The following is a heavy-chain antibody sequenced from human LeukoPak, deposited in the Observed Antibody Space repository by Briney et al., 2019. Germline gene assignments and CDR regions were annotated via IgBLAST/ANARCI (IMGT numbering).Heavy chain of an antibody. Sequence: SETLSLTCAVSGGSISSGGYSWSWIRQPPGKGLEWIGYIYHSGSTYYNPSLKSRVTISVDRSKNQFSLKLSSVTAADTAVYYCAGHLGYCSSTSCSDAFDIWGQETMVTVSS. V-gene: IGHV4-30-2*01. CDR1: GGSISSGGYS. D-gene: IGHD2-2*01. J-gene: IGHJ3*02. CDR2: IYHSGST. CDR3: AGHLGYCSSTSCSDAFDI.